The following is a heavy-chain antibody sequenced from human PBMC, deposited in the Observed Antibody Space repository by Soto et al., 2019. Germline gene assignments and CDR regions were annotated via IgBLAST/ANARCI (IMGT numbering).Heavy chain of an antibody. CDR1: GYTFTSYG. V-gene: IGHV1-18*01. CDR3: ARRYCSSTSCYNWFDP. J-gene: IGHJ5*02. Sequence: ASVKVSCKASGYTFTSYGISWVRQAPGQGLEWMGWISAYNGNTNYAQKLQGRVTMPTDTSTSTAYMELRSLRSDDTAVYYCARRYCSSTSCYNWFDPWGQGTLVTVSS. D-gene: IGHD2-2*01. CDR2: ISAYNGNT.